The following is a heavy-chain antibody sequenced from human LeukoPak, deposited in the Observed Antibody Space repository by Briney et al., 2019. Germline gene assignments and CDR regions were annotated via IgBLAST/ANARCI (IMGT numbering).Heavy chain of an antibody. D-gene: IGHD4-17*01. V-gene: IGHV5-51*01. J-gene: IGHJ4*02. CDR1: GYSFTSYW. CDR3: AREETYGDSPDY. CDR2: IYPGDSDT. Sequence: EALKISCKGSGYSFTSYWIGWVRQMPGKGLAWMGIIYPGDSDTRYIPSFQGQVTISADKSISTAYLQWSSLKASDTAMYYCAREETYGDSPDYWGQGTLVTVSS.